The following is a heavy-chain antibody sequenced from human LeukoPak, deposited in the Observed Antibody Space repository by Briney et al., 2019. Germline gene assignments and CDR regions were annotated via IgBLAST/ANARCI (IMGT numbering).Heavy chain of an antibody. Sequence: GASVKVSCKASGYTFTSYGISWVRQAPGQGLEWMGWISAYNGNTNYAQKLQGRVTMTTDTSTSTAYMELRSLRSNDTAVYYCARDQTIAVAGPFDPWGQGTLVTVSS. J-gene: IGHJ5*02. D-gene: IGHD6-19*01. CDR2: ISAYNGNT. V-gene: IGHV1-18*01. CDR3: ARDQTIAVAGPFDP. CDR1: GYTFTSYG.